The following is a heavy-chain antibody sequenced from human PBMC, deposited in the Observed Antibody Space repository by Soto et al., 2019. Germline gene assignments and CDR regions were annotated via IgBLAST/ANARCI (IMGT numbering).Heavy chain of an antibody. CDR1: GLIFSNYG. Sequence: GGSLRLSCAASGLIFSNYGMHWVRQAPGKGLEWVALISHDGKNKYYADSVPGRFTISRDNSKNTLYLPMNSLRGDDTAVYYCAKDRPVKARSGSLSSWGQGTLVTVSS. J-gene: IGHJ5*02. D-gene: IGHD1-26*01. CDR2: ISHDGKNK. CDR3: AKDRPVKARSGSLSS. V-gene: IGHV3-30*18.